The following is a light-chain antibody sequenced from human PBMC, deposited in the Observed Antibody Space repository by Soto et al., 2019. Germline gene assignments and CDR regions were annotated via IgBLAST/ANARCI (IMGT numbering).Light chain of an antibody. CDR2: AAS. V-gene: IGKV1-9*01. J-gene: IGKJ4*01. CDR3: QQLNSYPLT. Sequence: DIQLTQSSSFLSASVGDRVTITCRASQGISTFLAWYQQKPGKAPKLLIYAASILQSGVPSRFRGSGSGTDFTLTISRLQPEDFATYFCQQLNSYPLTFGGGTKVDIK. CDR1: QGISTF.